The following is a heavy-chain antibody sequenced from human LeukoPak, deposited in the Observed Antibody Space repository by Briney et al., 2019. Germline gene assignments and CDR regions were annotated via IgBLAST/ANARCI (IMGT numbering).Heavy chain of an antibody. CDR2: ISYDGSNK. CDR1: GFTFSSYA. Sequence: GSLRLSCAASGFTFSSYAMHWVRQAPGKGLEWVAVISYDGSNKYYADSVKGRFTISRDNSKNTLYLQMNSLRAEDTAVYYCARPVDTAMGNDAFDIWGQGTMVTVSS. CDR3: ARPVDTAMGNDAFDI. D-gene: IGHD5-18*01. J-gene: IGHJ3*02. V-gene: IGHV3-30-3*01.